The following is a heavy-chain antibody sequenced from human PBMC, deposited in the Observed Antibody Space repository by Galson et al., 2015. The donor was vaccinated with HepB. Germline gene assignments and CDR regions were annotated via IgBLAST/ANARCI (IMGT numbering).Heavy chain of an antibody. Sequence: SLRLSCAASGFTFSSYSMNWVRQAPGKGLEWVSSISSSSSYIYYADSVKGRFTISRDNAKNSLYLQMNSLRAEDTAVYYCAREDIVATIGADYWGQGTLVTVSS. D-gene: IGHD5-12*01. CDR1: GFTFSSYS. V-gene: IGHV3-21*01. CDR3: AREDIVATIGADY. J-gene: IGHJ4*02. CDR2: ISSSSSYI.